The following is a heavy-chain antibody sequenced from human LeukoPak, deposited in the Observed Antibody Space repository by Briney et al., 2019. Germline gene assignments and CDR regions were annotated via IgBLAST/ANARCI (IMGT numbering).Heavy chain of an antibody. D-gene: IGHD6-19*01. J-gene: IGHJ4*02. CDR2: ISYDGSNK. Sequence: GGSLRLSCAASGFTFSSYAMHWVRQAPGKGLEWVAVISYDGSNKYYADSVKGRFTISRDNSKNTLYLQMNSLRAEDTAVYYCARAPIAVAGEFDYWGQGTLVTASS. CDR3: ARAPIAVAGEFDY. CDR1: GFTFSSYA. V-gene: IGHV3-30-3*01.